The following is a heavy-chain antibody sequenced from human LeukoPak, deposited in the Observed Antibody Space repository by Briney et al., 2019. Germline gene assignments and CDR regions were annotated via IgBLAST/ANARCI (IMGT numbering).Heavy chain of an antibody. D-gene: IGHD3-3*01. CDR1: GFTFSSYA. V-gene: IGHV3-15*01. CDR2: IKSKTDGGTT. CDR3: TTDPNYDFWSGYFS. Sequence: PGGSLRLSCAASGFTFSSYAMSWVRQAPGKGLEWVGRIKSKTDGGTTDYAAPVKGRFTISRDDSKNTLYLQMNSLKTEDTAVYYCTTDPNYDFWSGYFSWGQGTLVTVSS. J-gene: IGHJ4*02.